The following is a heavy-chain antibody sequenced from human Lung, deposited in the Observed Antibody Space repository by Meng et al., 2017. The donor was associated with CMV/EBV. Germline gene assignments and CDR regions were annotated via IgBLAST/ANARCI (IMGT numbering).Heavy chain of an antibody. CDR1: GYAFTSYG. D-gene: IGHD2-2*01. CDR2: ISANSGNT. CDR3: ARATDTLYQLLFSRVPPYYYYGMDV. J-gene: IGHJ6*02. Sequence: ASVXVSXKASGYAFTSYGINWVRRAPGQGLEWMGWISANSGNTHYAQNLQGRVTMTTDTSTSTAYMDLRSLSSDDTAVYYCARATDTLYQLLFSRVPPYYYYGMDVWXQGTTVTVSS. V-gene: IGHV1-18*01.